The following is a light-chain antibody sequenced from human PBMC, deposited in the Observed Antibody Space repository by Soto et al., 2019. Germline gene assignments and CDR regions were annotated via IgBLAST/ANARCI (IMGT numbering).Light chain of an antibody. V-gene: IGKV2-30*02. Sequence: VLITQSPLSLPVNLGDPAAISCSSSQSLVHRDGNTYLSWFHQRPGQSPRRLIYGASRRATGIPDRFSGSGSGTDFTLTISRLEPEDFAVYYCQQYGSSPGTFGQGTKVDIK. CDR2: GAS. CDR1: QSLVHRDGNTY. CDR3: QQYGSSPGT. J-gene: IGKJ1*01.